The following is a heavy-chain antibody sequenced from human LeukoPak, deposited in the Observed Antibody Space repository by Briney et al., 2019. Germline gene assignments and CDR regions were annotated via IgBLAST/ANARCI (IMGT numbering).Heavy chain of an antibody. Sequence: GRSLRLSCAASGFTSSSYGMHWVRQAPGKGLEWVAVISYDGSNKYYADSVKGRFTISRDNSKNTLYLQMNSLRAEDTAVYYCAKERSSSWYYFDYWGQGTLVTVSS. D-gene: IGHD6-13*01. V-gene: IGHV3-30*18. J-gene: IGHJ4*02. CDR3: AKERSSSWYYFDY. CDR1: GFTSSSYG. CDR2: ISYDGSNK.